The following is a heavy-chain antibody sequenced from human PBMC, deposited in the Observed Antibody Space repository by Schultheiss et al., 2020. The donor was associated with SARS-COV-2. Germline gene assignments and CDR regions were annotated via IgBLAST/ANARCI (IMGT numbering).Heavy chain of an antibody. V-gene: IGHV4-30-4*02. J-gene: IGHJ5*02. Sequence: SETLSLTCTVSGGSISSGGYYWSWIRQPPGKGLEWIGYIYYSGSTYYNPSLKSRVTISVDTSKNQFSLKLSSVTAADTAVYYCARGFTMVRGVIISNWFDPWGQGTLVTVSS. CDR1: GGSISSGGYY. CDR2: IYYSGST. D-gene: IGHD3-10*01. CDR3: ARGFTMVRGVIISNWFDP.